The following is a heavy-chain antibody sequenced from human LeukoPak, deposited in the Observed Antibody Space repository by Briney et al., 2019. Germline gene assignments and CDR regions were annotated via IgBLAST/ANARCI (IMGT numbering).Heavy chain of an antibody. CDR3: AKTLSSGQRTFDY. V-gene: IGHV3-23*01. CDR1: GFTFSSYA. J-gene: IGHJ4*02. CDR2: ITTSGGNT. Sequence: GRSLRLSCAASGFTFSSYAMHWVRQAPGKGLEWVSAITTSGGNTYYADSVKGRFSISRDNSQNTLYLQMTSLRAEDTAVYYCAKTLSSGQRTFDYWGQGALVTVSS. D-gene: IGHD6-19*01.